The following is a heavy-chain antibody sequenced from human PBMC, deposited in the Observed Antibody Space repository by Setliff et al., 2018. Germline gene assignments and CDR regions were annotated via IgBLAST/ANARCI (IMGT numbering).Heavy chain of an antibody. V-gene: IGHV1-18*01. Sequence: ASVKVSCKASGYTFTSYGISWVRQAPGQGLEWMGWISAYNGNTNYAQKLQGGVTMTTDTSTSTAYMELRSLRSDDTAVYYCARVGVYYYDSSGYHRSPYYYYYGMDVWGQGTTVTVSS. J-gene: IGHJ6*02. D-gene: IGHD3-22*01. CDR3: ARVGVYYYDSSGYHRSPYYYYYGMDV. CDR1: GYTFTSYG. CDR2: ISAYNGNT.